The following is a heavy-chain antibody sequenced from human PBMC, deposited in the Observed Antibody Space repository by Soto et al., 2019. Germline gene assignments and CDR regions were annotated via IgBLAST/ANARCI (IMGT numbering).Heavy chain of an antibody. CDR1: RGSISSGGYY. D-gene: IGHD3-10*01. CDR3: ARGRTYYDP. Sequence: TLSLTCTVSRGSISSGGYYGSWLRHHPGKGLEWIGSIFYSGINHYNPSLKSRCSMSVDTSKRQLSLRLGFATVGDTAVYYCARGRTYYDPWGQGTLVTVSS. CDR2: IFYSGIN. J-gene: IGHJ5*02. V-gene: IGHV4-31*03.